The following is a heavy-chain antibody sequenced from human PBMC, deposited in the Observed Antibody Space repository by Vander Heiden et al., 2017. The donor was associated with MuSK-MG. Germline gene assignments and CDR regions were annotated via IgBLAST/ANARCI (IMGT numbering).Heavy chain of an antibody. J-gene: IGHJ4*02. CDR2: INQDGSEK. CDR1: GFTFSSYW. CDR3: ARDWSFEY. Sequence: VQLEESGGGLVQPGGSLRLSCAASGFTFSSYWMSWVREAAGKGLEWVANINQDGSEKYYVDSVKGRFTISRDNAKNSLYLQMNSLRAEDTAVYYCARDWSFEYWGQGALVTVSS. V-gene: IGHV3-7*01.